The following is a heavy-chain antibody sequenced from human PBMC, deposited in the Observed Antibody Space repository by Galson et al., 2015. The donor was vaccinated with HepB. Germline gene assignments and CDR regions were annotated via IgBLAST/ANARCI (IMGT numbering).Heavy chain of an antibody. Sequence: SCAASGFTFSRHGTHWVRQAPGKGLEWLAGIWYDGSNHSYADSVKGRFTISRDNTKNTLFLQLNAVRVEDTAIYYCAREDPHVAVAVLDQWGQGTLVAVSS. CDR2: IWYDGSNH. D-gene: IGHD3-10*02. CDR1: GFTFSRHG. CDR3: AREDPHVAVAVLDQ. J-gene: IGHJ4*02. V-gene: IGHV3-33*01.